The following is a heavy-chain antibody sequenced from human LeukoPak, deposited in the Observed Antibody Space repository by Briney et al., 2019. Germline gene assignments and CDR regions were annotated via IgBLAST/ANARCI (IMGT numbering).Heavy chain of an antibody. Sequence: PGGSLRLSCAASGFTVSSNYMSWVRQAPGKGLEWVSVIYSGGSTYYADSVKGRFTISRDNSKNTLYLQMNSLRAEDTAVYYCARDATSVPRYYFDYWGQGTLVTVSS. J-gene: IGHJ4*02. CDR2: IYSGGST. CDR3: ARDATSVPRYYFDY. CDR1: GFTVSSNY. V-gene: IGHV3-53*05.